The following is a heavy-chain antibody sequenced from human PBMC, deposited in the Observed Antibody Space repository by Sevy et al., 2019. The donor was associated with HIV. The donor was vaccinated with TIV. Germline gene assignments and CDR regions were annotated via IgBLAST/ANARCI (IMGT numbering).Heavy chain of an antibody. CDR3: ASLPNNYYDISGSSGDDAFDI. Sequence: GGSLRLSCAAYGFTFSIYGMHWVRQAPGKGLEWVAVIWNDRSNKHYADSVKGRFTISRDNAKNRLYLQMNSLRVEETAVYYCASLPNNYYDISGSSGDDAFDIWGQGTRVTVSS. V-gene: IGHV3-33*01. J-gene: IGHJ3*02. CDR2: IWNDRSNK. D-gene: IGHD3-22*01. CDR1: GFTFSIYG.